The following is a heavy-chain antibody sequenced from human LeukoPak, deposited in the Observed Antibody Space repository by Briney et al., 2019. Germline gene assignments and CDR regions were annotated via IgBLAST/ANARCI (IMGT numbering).Heavy chain of an antibody. D-gene: IGHD3-10*01. CDR1: GDTFDSYA. CDR2: IIPAFGTT. Sequence: SVKVSCKVSGDTFDSYAVAWGCQALGQGLEWRGLIIPAFGTTHYAQRFQGRVTITSDKSTTTAYMELGSLRSEDTAVYYCAREYYGSGSYYDGYYFDFWGQGTLVTVSS. J-gene: IGHJ4*02. CDR3: AREYYGSGSYYDGYYFDF. V-gene: IGHV1-69*06.